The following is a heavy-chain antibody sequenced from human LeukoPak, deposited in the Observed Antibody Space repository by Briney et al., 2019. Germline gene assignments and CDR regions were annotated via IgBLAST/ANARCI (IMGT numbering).Heavy chain of an antibody. Sequence: SETLSLTCTVSGGSISSYYWSWIRQPPGKGLEWIGYIYYSGSTNYNPSLKSRVTISVDTSKNQFSLKLSSVTAADTAVYYCARLPMVRGVVDYWGQGTLVSVSS. V-gene: IGHV4-59*08. J-gene: IGHJ4*02. CDR1: GGSISSYY. D-gene: IGHD3-10*01. CDR3: ARLPMVRGVVDY. CDR2: IYYSGST.